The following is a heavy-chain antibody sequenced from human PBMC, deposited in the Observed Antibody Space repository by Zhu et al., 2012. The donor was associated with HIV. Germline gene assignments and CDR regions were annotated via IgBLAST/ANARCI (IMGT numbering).Heavy chain of an antibody. CDR1: GDSVNLYK. Sequence: QVQLQESGPGLVKPSETLSLTCTGSGDSVNLYKWSWIRQPPGKGLEWIGYIYYSGSTNYNPSLKSRVTISVDTSKNQFSLKLTSVTAADTAVYYCAREWSAFDIWGQGDNGSPSLQ. CDR3: AREWSAFDI. V-gene: IGHV4-59*02. CDR2: IYYSGST. J-gene: IGHJ3*02. D-gene: IGHD3-3*01.